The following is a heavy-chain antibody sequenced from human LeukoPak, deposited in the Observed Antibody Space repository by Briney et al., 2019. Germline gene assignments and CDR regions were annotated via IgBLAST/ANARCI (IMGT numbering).Heavy chain of an antibody. V-gene: IGHV3-74*01. CDR2: INSDGSST. D-gene: IGHD2-2*03. CDR3: ASTPGYCTTTTCFEYFQH. J-gene: IGHJ1*01. Sequence: GGSLRLSCAASGFTFSSYWMHCVRQAPGKGPVWVSRINSDGSSTTYADSVKGRFTISRDNAKNTLYLQMNSLRAEDTAVYYCASTPGYCTTTTCFEYFQHWGQGTLVTVSS. CDR1: GFTFSSYW.